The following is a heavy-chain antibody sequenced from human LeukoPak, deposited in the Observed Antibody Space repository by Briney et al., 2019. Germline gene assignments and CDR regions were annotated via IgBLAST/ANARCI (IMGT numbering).Heavy chain of an antibody. V-gene: IGHV3-30*04. CDR3: ARGGYSYGLREMDYYMDV. D-gene: IGHD5-18*01. CDR1: GFTFSSYA. Sequence: GGSLRLSCAASGFTFSSYAMHWVRQAPGKGLEWVAVISYDGSNKYYADSVKGRFTISRDNSKNTLYLQMNSLRAEDTAVYYCARGGYSYGLREMDYYMDVWGKGTTVTVSS. CDR2: ISYDGSNK. J-gene: IGHJ6*03.